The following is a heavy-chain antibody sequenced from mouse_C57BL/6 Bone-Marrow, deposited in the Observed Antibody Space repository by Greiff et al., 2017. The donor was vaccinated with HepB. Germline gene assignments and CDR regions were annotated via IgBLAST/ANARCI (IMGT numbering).Heavy chain of an antibody. D-gene: IGHD1-1*01. J-gene: IGHJ4*01. V-gene: IGHV1-52*01. CDR3: ARDYYYGNAMDY. Sequence: QVQLQQPGAELVRPGSSVKLSCKASGYTFTSYWMHWVKQRPIQGLEWIGNIYPSDSETYYNQKFKDKATLTVAKSSSPSYMQLSSLTSDDSAVYYCARDYYYGNAMDYGGQGTSVTVSS. CDR2: IYPSDSET. CDR1: GYTFTSYW.